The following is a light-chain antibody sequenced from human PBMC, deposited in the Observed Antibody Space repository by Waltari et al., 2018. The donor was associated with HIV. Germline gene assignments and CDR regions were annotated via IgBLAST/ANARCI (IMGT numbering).Light chain of an antibody. Sequence: QSVLSQPPSASGTPGQRVTFSCSGSSSNLGSNPVYWYQQFPGTAPKLLTLRNYQLPSGVPDRFSGSKSGTSASLAISGLRSEDEADYYCAVWDVSLNGRVFGGGTKLTVL. J-gene: IGLJ3*02. V-gene: IGLV1-47*01. CDR1: SSNLGSNP. CDR3: AVWDVSLNGRV. CDR2: RNY.